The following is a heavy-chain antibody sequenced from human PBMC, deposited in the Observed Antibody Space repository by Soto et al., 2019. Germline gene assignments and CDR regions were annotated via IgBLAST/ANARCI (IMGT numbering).Heavy chain of an antibody. D-gene: IGHD4-17*01. CDR2: MNPNSGNT. Sequence: QVQLVQSGAEVKKPGASVKVSCKASGYTFTSYDINWVRQATGQGPEWMGWMNPNSGNTGYAQKFQGRVTMTRNTSISTAYMELSSLRSEDTAVYYCARGGDYGDYQSNEYFQHWGQGTLVTVSS. CDR3: ARGGDYGDYQSNEYFQH. V-gene: IGHV1-8*01. CDR1: GYTFTSYD. J-gene: IGHJ1*01.